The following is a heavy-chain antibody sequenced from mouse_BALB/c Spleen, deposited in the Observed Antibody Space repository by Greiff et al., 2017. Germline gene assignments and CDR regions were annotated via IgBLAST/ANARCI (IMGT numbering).Heavy chain of an antibody. V-gene: IGHV1-54*01. CDR3: ARSDYGFAY. Sequence: QVQLQQSGAELVRPGTSVKVSCKASGYAFTNYLIEWVKQRPGQGLEWIGVINPGSGGTNYNEKFKGKATLTADKSSSTAYMQLSSLTSDDSAVYFCARSDYGFAYWGQGTLVTVSA. J-gene: IGHJ3*01. D-gene: IGHD2-4*01. CDR2: INPGSGGT. CDR1: GYAFTNYL.